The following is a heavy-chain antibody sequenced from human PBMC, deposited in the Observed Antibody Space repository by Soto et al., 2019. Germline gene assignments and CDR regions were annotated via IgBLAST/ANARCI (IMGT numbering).Heavy chain of an antibody. Sequence: SETLSLTCTVSGGSISSSSYYWGWIRQPPGKGLEWIGSIYYSGSTYYNPSLKSRVTISVDTSKNQFSLKLSSVTAADTAVYYCARHRAAAGTENWFDPWGQGTLVTVSS. CDR3: ARHRAAAGTENWFDP. V-gene: IGHV4-39*01. CDR1: GGSISSSSYY. D-gene: IGHD6-13*01. CDR2: IYYSGST. J-gene: IGHJ5*02.